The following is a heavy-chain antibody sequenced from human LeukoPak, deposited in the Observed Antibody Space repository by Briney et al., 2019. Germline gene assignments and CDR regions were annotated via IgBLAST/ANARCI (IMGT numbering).Heavy chain of an antibody. CDR3: AGAQMELDY. CDR2: IYYSGST. Sequence: SQTLSLTCTVSGGPISSGSYYWSWIRQPAGKGLEWIGDIYYSGSTNYNPSLKSRVTISVDTSKNQLSLKLSSVTAADTAVYYCAGAQMELDYWGQGTLVTVSS. V-gene: IGHV4-61*09. D-gene: IGHD1-1*01. J-gene: IGHJ4*02. CDR1: GGPISSGSYY.